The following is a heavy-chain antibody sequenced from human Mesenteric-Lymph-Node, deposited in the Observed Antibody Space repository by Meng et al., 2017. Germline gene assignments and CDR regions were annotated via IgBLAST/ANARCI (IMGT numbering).Heavy chain of an antibody. Sequence: ASVKVSCKASGGTFSSYYMHWVRQAPGQGLEWMGIINPSGGSTSYAQKFQGRVTMTRDTSTSTVYMELSSLRSEDTAVYYCARGGYYDFWGGSATSDYFDYWGQGTLVTVSS. CDR3: ARGGYYDFWGGSATSDYFDY. J-gene: IGHJ4*02. CDR1: GGTFSSYY. V-gene: IGHV1-46*01. CDR2: INPSGGST. D-gene: IGHD3-3*01.